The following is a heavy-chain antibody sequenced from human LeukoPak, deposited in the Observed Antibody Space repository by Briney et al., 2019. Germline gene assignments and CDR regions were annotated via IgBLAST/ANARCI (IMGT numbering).Heavy chain of an antibody. CDR3: ARDLAGGSQDWFDP. CDR2: ISAYNGNT. J-gene: IGHJ5*02. CDR1: GSPLTSYV. V-gene: IGHV1-18*01. D-gene: IGHD7-27*01. Sequence: SGKLPCKASGSPLTSYVSAWCREPPGQGLEWMGGISAYNGNTNYAQKLQGRVTMTTDTSTSTAYMELRSLRSDDTAVYYCARDLAGGSQDWFDPWGQGTLVTVSS.